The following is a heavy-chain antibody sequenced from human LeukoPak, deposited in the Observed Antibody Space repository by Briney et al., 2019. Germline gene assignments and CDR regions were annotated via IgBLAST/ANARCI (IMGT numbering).Heavy chain of an antibody. D-gene: IGHD5-18*01. Sequence: SQTLSLTCAISGGSVSSNSAAWNWIRQSPSRGLEWLGRTYYRSKWYNDYAVSVKSRITINPDTSKNQFSLQLNSVTPEDTAVYYCAMGTRPLNWFDPWGQGTLVTVSS. CDR3: AMGTRPLNWFDP. V-gene: IGHV6-1*01. CDR1: GGSVSSNSAA. J-gene: IGHJ5*02. CDR2: TYYRSKWYN.